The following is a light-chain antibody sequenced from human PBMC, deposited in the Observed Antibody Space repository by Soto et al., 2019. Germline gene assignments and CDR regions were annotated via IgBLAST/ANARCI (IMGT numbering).Light chain of an antibody. J-gene: IGKJ2*01. Sequence: EIVLTQSPGTLSLSPGERATLSCRASQSVSSSYLAWYQQKPSQAPRLLIYGASSRATGIPDRFSGSGSGTDFTLTISRLEPEDFAVYYCQQYGSSPVTFVQGTKLEIK. CDR1: QSVSSSY. CDR2: GAS. CDR3: QQYGSSPVT. V-gene: IGKV3-20*01.